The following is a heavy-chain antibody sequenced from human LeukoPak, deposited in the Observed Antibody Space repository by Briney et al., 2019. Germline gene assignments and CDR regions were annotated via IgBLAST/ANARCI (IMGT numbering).Heavy chain of an antibody. CDR1: RYSINSVSSSFF. CDR3: TRVSVAGAFVD. CDR2: INRSVVT. Sequence: TSETLSLTCAVSRYSINSVSSSFFWGWIRQPPGKGLEWIGSINRSVVTYYNPSLKSRVAISVDTSTNHFSLSLNSVTAADTAVYYCTRVSVAGAFVDWGQGTVVTVSS. D-gene: IGHD6-19*01. J-gene: IGHJ4*02. V-gene: IGHV4-38-2*01.